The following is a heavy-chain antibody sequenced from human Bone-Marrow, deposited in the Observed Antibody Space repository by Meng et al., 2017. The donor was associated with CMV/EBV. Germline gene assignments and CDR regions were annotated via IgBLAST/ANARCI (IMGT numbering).Heavy chain of an antibody. V-gene: IGHV3-30*02. D-gene: IGHD3-22*01. CDR2: IRNNENIK. Sequence: GESLKISCAASGFTFKTYGIHWLRQAPGKGLEWVALIRNNENIKDYADSVKGRFTISRDNAKNSLYLQMNSLRAEDTAVYYCARSLVLFGDGYLYYYYGMDVWGQGTTVTVSS. CDR1: GFTFKTYG. CDR3: ARSLVLFGDGYLYYYYGMDV. J-gene: IGHJ6*02.